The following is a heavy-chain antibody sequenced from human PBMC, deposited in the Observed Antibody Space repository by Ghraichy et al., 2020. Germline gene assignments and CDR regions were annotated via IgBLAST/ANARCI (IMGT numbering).Heavy chain of an antibody. Sequence: RGSLRLSCAASEFTFSSYSMNWVRQAPGKGLEWVSSISSSSSYIYYADSVKGRFTISRDYAKNSLYLQMNSLRAEDTAVYYCARAWEYGAARPDEYHYGLDVWGQGTTVTVSS. CDR3: ARAWEYGAARPDEYHYGLDV. CDR1: EFTFSSYS. D-gene: IGHD6-6*01. V-gene: IGHV3-21*01. J-gene: IGHJ6*02. CDR2: ISSSSSYI.